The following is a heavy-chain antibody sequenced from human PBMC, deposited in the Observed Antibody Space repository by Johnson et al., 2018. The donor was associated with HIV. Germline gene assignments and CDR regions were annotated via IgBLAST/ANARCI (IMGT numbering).Heavy chain of an antibody. Sequence: VQLVESGGGLVQPGGSLRLACAASGFTFSSYGMSWVRQAPGRGLEWVSAISGSGGSTYYADSVKGRFTISRDNSKNTMYLQMNSLRAEDTAVYYCARATVDDYGDYDDAFDIWGQGTMVTVSS. D-gene: IGHD4-17*01. CDR3: ARATVDDYGDYDDAFDI. V-gene: IGHV3-23*04. J-gene: IGHJ3*02. CDR1: GFTFSSYG. CDR2: ISGSGGST.